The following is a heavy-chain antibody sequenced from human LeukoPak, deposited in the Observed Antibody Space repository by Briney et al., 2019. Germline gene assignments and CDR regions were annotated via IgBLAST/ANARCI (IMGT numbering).Heavy chain of an antibody. CDR3: ARLSETEFDY. V-gene: IGHV4-39*01. Sequence: KPSETLSLTCTVSGGSISSSSYYWGWIRQPPGKGLEWIGSIYYSGSTYYNPSPKSRVTISVDTSKNQFSLKLSSVTAADTAVYYCARLSETEFDYWGQGTLVTVSS. CDR1: GGSISSSSYY. J-gene: IGHJ4*02. D-gene: IGHD6-25*01. CDR2: IYYSGST.